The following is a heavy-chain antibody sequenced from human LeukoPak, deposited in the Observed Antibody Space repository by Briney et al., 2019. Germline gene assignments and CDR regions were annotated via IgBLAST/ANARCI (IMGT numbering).Heavy chain of an antibody. CDR1: GFTFSTFD. CDR3: ARWDAANSKGLDF. D-gene: IGHD4/OR15-4a*01. Sequence: GGSLRLSCAASGFTFSTFDMSSVRQAPGKGLQWVSTISGAGGTTLFADSVKGRFTISRDNAKDTLYLQMNSLRADDTAVYYCARWDAANSKGLDFWGQGTLVTVSS. J-gene: IGHJ4*02. V-gene: IGHV3-23*01. CDR2: ISGAGGTT.